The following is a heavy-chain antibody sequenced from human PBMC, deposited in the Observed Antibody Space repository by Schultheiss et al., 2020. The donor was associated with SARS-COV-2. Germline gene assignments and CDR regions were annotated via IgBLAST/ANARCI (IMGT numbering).Heavy chain of an antibody. CDR2: ISGSGGST. J-gene: IGHJ6*03. CDR1: GFTFSSYA. V-gene: IGHV3-23*01. Sequence: GESLKISCAASGFTFSSYAMSWVRQAPGKGLVWVSAISGSGGSTYYADSVKGRFTISRDNSKNTLYLQMNSLRAEDTAVYYCAKGRGATTYYYYYMDVWGKGTTVTVSS. D-gene: IGHD1-26*01. CDR3: AKGRGATTYYYYYMDV.